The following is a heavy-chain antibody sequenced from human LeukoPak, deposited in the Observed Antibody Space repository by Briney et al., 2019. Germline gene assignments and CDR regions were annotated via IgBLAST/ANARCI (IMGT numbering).Heavy chain of an antibody. J-gene: IGHJ4*02. CDR1: GGSIGTYY. CDR3: ASMYSSMLPKYYFDY. D-gene: IGHD6-19*01. CDR2: IYYSGST. Sequence: SETLSLTCTVSGGSIGTYYWSWIRQPPGKGLEWIGYIYYSGSTNYNPSLKSRVTISVDTSKNQFSLKLSSVTAADTAVYYCASMYSSMLPKYYFDYWGQGTLVTVSS. V-gene: IGHV4-59*01.